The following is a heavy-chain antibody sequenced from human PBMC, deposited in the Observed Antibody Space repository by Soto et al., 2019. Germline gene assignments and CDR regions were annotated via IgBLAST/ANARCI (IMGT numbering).Heavy chain of an antibody. CDR2: IWYDGSNK. V-gene: IGHV3-33*01. CDR3: ARAPYCSSTSCYFEGIYYYYMDV. D-gene: IGHD2-2*01. CDR1: GFTFSSYG. J-gene: IGHJ6*03. Sequence: GGSLRLSCAASGFTFSSYGMHWVRQAPGKGLEWVAVIWYDGSNKYYADSVKGRFTISRDNSKNTLYLQMNSLRAEDTAVYYSARAPYCSSTSCYFEGIYYYYMDVWGKGTTVTVSS.